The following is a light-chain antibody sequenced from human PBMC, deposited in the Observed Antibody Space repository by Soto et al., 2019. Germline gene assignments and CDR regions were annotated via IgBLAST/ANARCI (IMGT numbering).Light chain of an antibody. J-gene: IGKJ1*01. CDR2: GAS. Sequence: ETVMTQPPATLSVSPGERATLSCRASQSVSSNLAWYQQKPGQAPRLLIYGASTRATGIPARFTGSGSGTEFTLSISSLQSEDFAVYYCQQHNNWPPTFGQGTKVDIK. CDR1: QSVSSN. V-gene: IGKV3-15*01. CDR3: QQHNNWPPT.